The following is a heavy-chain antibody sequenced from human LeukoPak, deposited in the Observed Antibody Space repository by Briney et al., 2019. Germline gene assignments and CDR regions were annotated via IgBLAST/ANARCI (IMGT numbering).Heavy chain of an antibody. CDR2: IYHSGST. CDR1: GYSISSGYY. D-gene: IGHD6-13*01. CDR3: ARVERQLGRYYYYYMDV. Sequence: SETLSLTCTVSGYSISSGYYWGWIRQPPGKGLEWIGSIYHSGSTNYNPSLKSRVTISVDTSKNQFSLKLSSVTAADTAVYYCARVERQLGRYYYYYMDVWGKGTTVTVSS. J-gene: IGHJ6*03. V-gene: IGHV4-38-2*02.